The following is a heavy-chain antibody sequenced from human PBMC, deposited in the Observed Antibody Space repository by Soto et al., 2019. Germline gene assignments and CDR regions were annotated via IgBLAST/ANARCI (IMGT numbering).Heavy chain of an antibody. Sequence: GGSLRLSCAASGFTFSSYAMHWVRQAPGKGLEWVAVISYDGDNKYYADSVKGRFTISRDDSKNTLYLQMNSLRGEDTAVYYCARDYSGGLHGMDAWGQGTKVTVS. V-gene: IGHV3-30-3*01. CDR3: ARDYSGGLHGMDA. J-gene: IGHJ6*02. CDR2: ISYDGDNK. D-gene: IGHD1-26*01. CDR1: GFTFSSYA.